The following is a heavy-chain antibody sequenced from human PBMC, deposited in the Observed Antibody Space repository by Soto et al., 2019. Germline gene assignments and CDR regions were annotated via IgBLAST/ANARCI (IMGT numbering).Heavy chain of an antibody. CDR1: GGSFSGYY. V-gene: IGHV4-59*01. J-gene: IGHJ6*03. D-gene: IGHD2-2*01. CDR2: IYYSGST. Sequence: PSETLSLTCAVYGGSFSGYYWSWIRQPPGKGLEWIGYIYYSGSTNYNPSLKSRVTISVDTSKNQFSLKLSSVTAADTAVYYCARVVICSSTSCYGSHYYYMDVWGKGTTVTVSS. CDR3: ARVVICSSTSCYGSHYYYMDV.